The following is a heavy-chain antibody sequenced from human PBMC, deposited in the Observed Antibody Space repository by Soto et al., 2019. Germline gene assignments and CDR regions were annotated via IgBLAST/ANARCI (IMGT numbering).Heavy chain of an antibody. D-gene: IGHD3-10*01. J-gene: IGHJ5*02. CDR1: GFTFSSYW. CDR3: VRVVTGSYDWFDP. Sequence: EVQLVESGGGLVQPGGSLRLSCAASGFTFSSYWMHWVRQVPGKGLMWVSRINGDGSRTTYAGSVQGRFTISRDNAENTLFLKMSYVRAEDTAVYQCVRVVTGSYDWFDPWGQGTLVTVSS. CDR2: INGDGSRT. V-gene: IGHV3-74*01.